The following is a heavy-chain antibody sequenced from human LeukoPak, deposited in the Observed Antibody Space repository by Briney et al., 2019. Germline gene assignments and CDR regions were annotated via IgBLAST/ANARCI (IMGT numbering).Heavy chain of an antibody. Sequence: ASVKVSCKAFGYTFTDHYVHWVRQAPGQGLEWMGWINPKSGDTKYVQKLQGRLTMTRDTSLRTAYMELTRPRSDDTAVFYCATYCGGDCAPGGYWGQGTLVTVSS. V-gene: IGHV1-2*02. J-gene: IGHJ4*02. CDR1: GYTFTDHY. CDR2: INPKSGDT. CDR3: ATYCGGDCAPGGY. D-gene: IGHD2-21*01.